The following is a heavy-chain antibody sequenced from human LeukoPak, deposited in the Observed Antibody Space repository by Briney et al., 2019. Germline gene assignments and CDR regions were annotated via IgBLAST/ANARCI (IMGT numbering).Heavy chain of an antibody. CDR2: IYTSGST. CDR1: GGSFSGYY. J-gene: IGHJ4*02. CDR3: ARGLAAAVAY. V-gene: IGHV4-59*10. D-gene: IGHD6-13*01. Sequence: SETLSLTCAVYGGSFSGYYWSWIRQPAGKGLEWIGRIYTSGSTNYNPSLKSRVTMSVDTSKNQFSLKLSSVTAADTAVYYCARGLAAAVAYWGQGTLVTVSS.